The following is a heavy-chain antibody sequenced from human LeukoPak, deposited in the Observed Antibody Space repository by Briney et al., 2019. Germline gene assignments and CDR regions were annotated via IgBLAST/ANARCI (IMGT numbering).Heavy chain of an antibody. Sequence: SETLSLTCTVSGGSIRSYYWSWIRQPPRRGLEWIGYVFHSGSTNYNPSLQSRVTVSVDTSKSQFSLRLNSVTAADTAVYYCARTEYYFDHWGQGTLVTVSS. J-gene: IGHJ4*02. D-gene: IGHD3-10*01. CDR2: VFHSGST. V-gene: IGHV4-59*01. CDR3: ARTEYYFDH. CDR1: GGSIRSYY.